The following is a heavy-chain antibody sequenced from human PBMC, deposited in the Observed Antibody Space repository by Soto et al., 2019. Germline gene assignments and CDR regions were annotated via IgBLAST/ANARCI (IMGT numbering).Heavy chain of an antibody. J-gene: IGHJ5*02. V-gene: IGHV4-39*01. CDR1: CGSISSSSYY. CDR2: IYYSGST. CDR3: ARHRGPMVRGVISNWFDP. D-gene: IGHD3-10*01. Sequence: PSETLSLTCTVSCGSISSSSYYWGWIRRPPGKGLEWIGSIYYSGSTYYNPSLKSRVTISVDTSKNQFSLKLSSVTAADTAVYYCARHRGPMVRGVISNWFDPWGQGTLVTVSS.